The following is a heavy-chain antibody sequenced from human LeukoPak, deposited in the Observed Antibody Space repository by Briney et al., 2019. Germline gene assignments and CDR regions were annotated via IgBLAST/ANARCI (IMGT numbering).Heavy chain of an antibody. D-gene: IGHD3-16*01. CDR1: GGSVSSGSYY. V-gene: IGHV4-61*01. CDR3: ARGFGPNLFDC. J-gene: IGHJ4*02. Sequence: SETLSLTCTVSGGSVSSGSYYWSWIRQPPGKGLEWIGYIYDSGSTNYNPSLKSRVTIAVDTSQNQFSLKLSSVTAADTAIYYCARGFGPNLFDCWGQGTLVTVSS. CDR2: IYDSGST.